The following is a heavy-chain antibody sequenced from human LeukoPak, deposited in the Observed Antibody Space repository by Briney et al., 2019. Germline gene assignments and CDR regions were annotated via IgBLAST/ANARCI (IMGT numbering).Heavy chain of an antibody. Sequence: SETLSLTCAVSGGSISSYYWSWIRQHPGKGLEWIGYIYYSGSTYYNPSLKSRVTISVDTSKNQFSLKLSSVTAADTAVYYCATGRALGSSGKELDYWGQGTLVTVSS. D-gene: IGHD3-22*01. CDR1: GGSISSYY. V-gene: IGHV4-59*06. CDR2: IYYSGST. J-gene: IGHJ4*02. CDR3: ATGRALGSSGKELDY.